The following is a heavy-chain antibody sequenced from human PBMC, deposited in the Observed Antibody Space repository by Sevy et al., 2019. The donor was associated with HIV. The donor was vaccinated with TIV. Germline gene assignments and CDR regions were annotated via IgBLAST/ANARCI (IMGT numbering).Heavy chain of an antibody. V-gene: IGHV1-2*02. D-gene: IGHD1-26*01. J-gene: IGHJ5*02. CDR1: GYTFTDYY. CDR2: INPNSGGT. Sequence: ASVKVSCKDSGYTFTDYYMHWVRQAPGQGLEWMGWINPNSGGTNYAQKFQGRVTMTRDTSISTAYMELSRLRSDDTAVYYCARDGGEWEHGNWCDPWGQGTLVTVSS. CDR3: ARDGGEWEHGNWCDP.